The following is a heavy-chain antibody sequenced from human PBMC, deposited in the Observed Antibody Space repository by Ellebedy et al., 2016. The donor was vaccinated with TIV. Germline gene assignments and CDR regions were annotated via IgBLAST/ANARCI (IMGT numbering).Heavy chain of an antibody. Sequence: ASVKVSCKASGYTFTGYYMHWVRQAPGQGLEWMGGIIPIFGTANYAQKFQGRVTITADESTSTAYMELSSLRSEDTAVYYCARDRYSYGYEGMDVWGQGTTVTVSS. CDR3: ARDRYSYGYEGMDV. CDR1: GYTFTGYY. D-gene: IGHD5-18*01. V-gene: IGHV1-69*13. J-gene: IGHJ6*02. CDR2: IIPIFGTA.